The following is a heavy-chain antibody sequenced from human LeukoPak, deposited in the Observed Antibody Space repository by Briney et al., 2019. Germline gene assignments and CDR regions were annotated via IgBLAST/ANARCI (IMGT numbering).Heavy chain of an antibody. CDR1: GGTISSYY. D-gene: IGHD3-22*01. V-gene: IGHV4-59*01. CDR2: IYYSGST. J-gene: IGHJ4*02. Sequence: SETLSLTCTVSGGTISSYYWSWIRQPPGKGLEWIGSIYYSGSTNYNPSLKSRVTISVDTSKNQFSLNLSSVTAADTAVYFCARGHSYYYDRSGYYPDYFDSWGQGALGTVSS. CDR3: ARGHSYYYDRSGYYPDYFDS.